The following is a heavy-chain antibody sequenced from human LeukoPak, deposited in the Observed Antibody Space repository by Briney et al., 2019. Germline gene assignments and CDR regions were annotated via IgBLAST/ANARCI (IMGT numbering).Heavy chain of an antibody. CDR1: GGSFSGYY. CDR2: INHSGST. J-gene: IGHJ6*02. CDR3: ARGGHYYGSGSYPPHYYYYGMDV. V-gene: IGHV4-34*01. D-gene: IGHD3-10*01. Sequence: SETLSLTCAVYGGSFSGYYWSWIRQPPGKGLEWIGEINHSGSTNYNPSLKSRVTISVDTSKNQSSLKLSSVTAADTAVYYCARGGHYYGSGSYPPHYYYYGMDVWGQGTTVTVSS.